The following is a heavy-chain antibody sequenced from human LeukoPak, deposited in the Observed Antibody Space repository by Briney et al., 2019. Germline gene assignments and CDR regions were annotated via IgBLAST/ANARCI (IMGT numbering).Heavy chain of an antibody. CDR1: GYTFTSYG. Sequence: ASVTVSCKASGYTFTSYGISWVRQAPGQGLEWMGWISAYNGNTNYAQKLQGRVTMTTDTSTSTAYMELRSLRSDDTAVYYCARRLPSSGREPEDYWGQGTLVTVSS. D-gene: IGHD6-19*01. J-gene: IGHJ4*02. CDR2: ISAYNGNT. V-gene: IGHV1-18*01. CDR3: ARRLPSSGREPEDY.